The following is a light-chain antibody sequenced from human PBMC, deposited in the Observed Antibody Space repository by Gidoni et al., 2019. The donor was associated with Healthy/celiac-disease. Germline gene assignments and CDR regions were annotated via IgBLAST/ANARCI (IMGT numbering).Light chain of an antibody. V-gene: IGKV1-39*01. Sequence: DIQMTQSPSSLSASVGDRVTITCRASQSISSYLNWYQQKPGKAPKLLIYAASSLQSGVPSRFSGSGSGTDFTLTISSLQPEDFATYYCQHSYSTRALTFGGXTKVEIK. CDR3: QHSYSTRALT. J-gene: IGKJ4*01. CDR2: AAS. CDR1: QSISSY.